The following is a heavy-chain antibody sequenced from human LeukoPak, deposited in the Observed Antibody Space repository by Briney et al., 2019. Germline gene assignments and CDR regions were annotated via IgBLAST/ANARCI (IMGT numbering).Heavy chain of an antibody. CDR1: GYSISSGYY. D-gene: IGHD2-15*01. J-gene: IGHJ4*02. Sequence: SETLSLTCTVSGYSISSGYYWGWIRQPPGKGLEWIGNIYHSGSSYYNPSLKSRVTISVDPSKNRFSLKLTSVTAADTAVYYCARVVASTSIDSWGQGTLVTVSS. V-gene: IGHV4-38-2*02. CDR3: ARVVASTSIDS. CDR2: IYHSGSS.